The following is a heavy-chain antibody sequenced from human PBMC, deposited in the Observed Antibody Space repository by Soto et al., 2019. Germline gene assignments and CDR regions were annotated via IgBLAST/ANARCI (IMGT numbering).Heavy chain of an antibody. D-gene: IGHD1-26*01. CDR3: ARLLPPPPPGVVGATNYFAY. V-gene: IGHV4-39*01. CDR2: IYYSGST. J-gene: IGHJ4*02. Sequence: PSETLSLTCTVSGGSISSSSYYWGWIRQPPGKGLEWIGSIYYSGSTYYNPSLKSRVTISVDTSKNQFSLKLSSVTAADTAVNYCARLLPPPPPGVVGATNYFAYWARGPLFTFSS. CDR1: GGSISSSSYY.